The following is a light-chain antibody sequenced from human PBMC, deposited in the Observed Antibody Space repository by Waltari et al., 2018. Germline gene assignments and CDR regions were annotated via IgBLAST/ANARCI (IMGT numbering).Light chain of an antibody. J-gene: IGLJ2*01. CDR2: KDN. CDR3: QSAANSVTFDVV. V-gene: IGLV3-25*03. Sequence: SNELTQPPSVSVSPGQTARITCSGDAFPKQYAYWFQQKPGQAPLMLIYKDNERPSGIPERFSASSSGTTVTLTISGVQAEDEADYYCQSAANSVTFDVVFGGGTKLTVL. CDR1: AFPKQY.